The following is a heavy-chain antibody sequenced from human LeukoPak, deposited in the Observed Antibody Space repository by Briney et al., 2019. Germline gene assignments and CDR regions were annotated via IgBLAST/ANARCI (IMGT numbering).Heavy chain of an antibody. CDR2: IYPADSET. CDR1: GYSFTRDW. V-gene: IGHV5-51*01. Sequence: GESLKISCKGSGYSFTRDWIGWVRQMPGKGLEWMGIIYPADSETRYSPSFQGQVAMSVDKSISTAYVQWSSLKASDTAMYYCARLYYGDYDAFDIWGQGTMVTVSS. J-gene: IGHJ3*02. CDR3: ARLYYGDYDAFDI. D-gene: IGHD4-17*01.